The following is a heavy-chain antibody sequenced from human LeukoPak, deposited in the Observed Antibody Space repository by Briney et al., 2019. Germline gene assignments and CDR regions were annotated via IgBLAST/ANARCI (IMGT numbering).Heavy chain of an antibody. Sequence: GGSLRLSCAASGFTFSNYDMHWVRQVTGEGLEWVSAIGNGGDTYYAGSVKGRFTISRENAKNSLYLQMNSLRAGGPAVYYCARGNILTGYSDWGRGTLVTVSS. CDR3: ARGNILTGYSD. V-gene: IGHV3-13*04. CDR1: GFTFSNYD. CDR2: IGNGGDT. D-gene: IGHD3-9*01. J-gene: IGHJ4*02.